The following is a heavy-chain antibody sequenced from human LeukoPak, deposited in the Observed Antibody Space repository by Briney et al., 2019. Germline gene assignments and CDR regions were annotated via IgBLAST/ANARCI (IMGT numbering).Heavy chain of an antibody. D-gene: IGHD6-13*01. CDR2: TFPGDSEA. V-gene: IGHV5-51*01. Sequence: GESLRISCQGSGYTFSKYWIGWVRQMPGKGLEWMGLTFPGDSEARYSPSFEGQVTISADKSIDTAYLQWSSLKASDTAMYYCGRIPAAGSLKGSFDIWGQGTMVTVSS. J-gene: IGHJ3*02. CDR3: GRIPAAGSLKGSFDI. CDR1: GYTFSKYW.